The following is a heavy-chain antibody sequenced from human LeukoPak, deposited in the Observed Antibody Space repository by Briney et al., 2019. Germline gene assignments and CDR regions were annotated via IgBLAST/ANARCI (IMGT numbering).Heavy chain of an antibody. V-gene: IGHV1-2*02. J-gene: IGHJ4*02. Sequence: EASVKVSCKASGYTFTGYYMHWVRQAPGQGLEWMGWINPNSGGTNYAQKFQGRVTITRDTSISTAYMELSRLRSDDTAVYYCASSFPQGTHYCSGGSCYGYWGQGTLVSVSS. CDR1: GYTFTGYY. D-gene: IGHD2-15*01. CDR2: INPNSGGT. CDR3: ASSFPQGTHYCSGGSCYGY.